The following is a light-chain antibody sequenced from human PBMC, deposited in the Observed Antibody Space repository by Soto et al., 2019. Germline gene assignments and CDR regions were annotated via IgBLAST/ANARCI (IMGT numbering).Light chain of an antibody. Sequence: EIVLTQSPGTLSFSQGERPPLSSRAVKTVPNTFLAWYQQKSGQAPKFLIYGASNRATGIPDRFSGSGSGTDFTLTISRLEPEDFAVYYCQQYGTLPPTFGGGTKVEI. CDR1: KTVPNTF. CDR3: QQYGTLPPT. V-gene: IGKV3-20*01. J-gene: IGKJ4*01. CDR2: GAS.